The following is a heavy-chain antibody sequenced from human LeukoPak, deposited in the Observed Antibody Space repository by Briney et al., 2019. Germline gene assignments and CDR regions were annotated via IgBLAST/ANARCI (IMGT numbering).Heavy chain of an antibody. D-gene: IGHD4-17*01. V-gene: IGHV3-66*04. CDR2: IYSGGST. Sequence: GGSLRLSCAASGFTVSSNYMSWVRQAPGKGLEWVSIIYSGGSTYYADSVKGRFTISRDNSKNTLYLQMNSLRAEDTAVYYCARQIYGVEIDYWGQGTLVTVPS. CDR3: ARQIYGVEIDY. J-gene: IGHJ4*02. CDR1: GFTVSSNY.